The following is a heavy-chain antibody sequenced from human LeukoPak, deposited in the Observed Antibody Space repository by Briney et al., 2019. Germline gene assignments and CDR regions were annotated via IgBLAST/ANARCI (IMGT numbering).Heavy chain of an antibody. CDR1: GDSLSEYY. CDR2: IYYSGST. CDR3: ARSRWLDY. V-gene: IGHV4-59*01. J-gene: IGHJ4*02. D-gene: IGHD6-13*01. Sequence: SETLSLTCTVSGDSLSEYYRSWVRQPPGKGLEWIGYIYYSGSTNYNPSLKSRVTISVDTSKNQFSLKLSSVTAADTAVYYCARSRWLDYWGQGALVTVSS.